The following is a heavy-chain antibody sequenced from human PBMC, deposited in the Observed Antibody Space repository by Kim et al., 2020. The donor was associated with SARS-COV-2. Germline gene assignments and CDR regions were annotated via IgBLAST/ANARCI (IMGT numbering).Heavy chain of an antibody. Sequence: ASVKVSCKVSGYTLTELSMHWVRQAPGKGLEWMGGFDPEDGETIYAQKFQGRVTMTEDTSTDTAYMELSSLRSEDTAVYYCATVGWFGELSGMDVWGQGTTVTVSS. CDR2: FDPEDGET. V-gene: IGHV1-24*01. J-gene: IGHJ6*02. D-gene: IGHD3-10*01. CDR3: ATVGWFGELSGMDV. CDR1: GYTLTELS.